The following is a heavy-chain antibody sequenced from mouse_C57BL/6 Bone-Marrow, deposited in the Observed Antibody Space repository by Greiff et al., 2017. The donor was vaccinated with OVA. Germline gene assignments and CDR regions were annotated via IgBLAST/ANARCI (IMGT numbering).Heavy chain of an antibody. CDR1: GYTFTSYW. CDR2: IDPSDSYT. V-gene: IGHV1-69*01. CDR3: ARDYGSSFLAMDY. J-gene: IGHJ4*01. D-gene: IGHD1-1*01. Sequence: QVQLQQPGAELVMPGASVKLSCKASGYTFTSYWMHWVKQRPGQGLEWIGEIDPSDSYTNYNQKFKGKSTLTVDKSSSTAYMQLSSLTSEDSAVYYCARDYGSSFLAMDYWGQGTSVTVSS.